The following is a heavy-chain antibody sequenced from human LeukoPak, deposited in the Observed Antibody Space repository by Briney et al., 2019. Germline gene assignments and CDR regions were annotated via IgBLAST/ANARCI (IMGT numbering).Heavy chain of an antibody. J-gene: IGHJ3*02. V-gene: IGHV3-48*01. Sequence: GGSLRLSCVASGFDFRSYSMNWVRQAPGKGLEWVSYISSFGGTIYYADSVKGRFTISRDNAKNSLYLQMNSLRAEDTAVYYCARAKRNGFDIWGQGTMVTVSS. CDR2: ISSFGGTI. CDR1: GFDFRSYS. CDR3: ARAKRNGFDI.